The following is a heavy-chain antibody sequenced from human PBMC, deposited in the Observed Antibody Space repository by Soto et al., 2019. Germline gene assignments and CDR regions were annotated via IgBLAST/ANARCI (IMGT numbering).Heavy chain of an antibody. CDR1: GGSISAAGDS. CDR2: IYHSGTF. V-gene: IGHV4-30-2*01. J-gene: IGHJ4*02. D-gene: IGHD2-15*01. Sequence: LSLTCAVSGGSISAAGDSWSWIRQPPGGGLEWIGYIYHSGTFLYNPSLKTRLTMSLDRSNNQFSLKLNSVTSADTAVYYCARGGPVSVSPAWQLLGYFDYWGQGTLVTVS. CDR3: ARGGPVSVSPAWQLLGYFDY.